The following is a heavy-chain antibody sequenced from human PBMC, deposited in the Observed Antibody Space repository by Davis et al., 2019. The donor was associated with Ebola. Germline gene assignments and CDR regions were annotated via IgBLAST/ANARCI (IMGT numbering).Heavy chain of an antibody. D-gene: IGHD4-17*01. Sequence: GESLKISCAASGFTFSDHYMDWVRQAPGKGLEWVGRTRNKANSYTTEYAASVKGRFTISRDDSKNSLYLQMNSLKTEDTAVYYCARVRDGDYVGWYFDLWGRGTLVTVSS. CDR2: TRNKANSYTT. CDR3: ARVRDGDYVGWYFDL. V-gene: IGHV3-72*01. J-gene: IGHJ2*01. CDR1: GFTFSDHY.